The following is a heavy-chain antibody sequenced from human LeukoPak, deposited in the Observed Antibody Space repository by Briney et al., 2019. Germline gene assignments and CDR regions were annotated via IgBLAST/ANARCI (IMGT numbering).Heavy chain of an antibody. Sequence: AGSLRLSCAASGFTFSSYWMHWVRQAPGKGLVWVSRINSDGSSTSYADSVKGRFTISRDNAKNTLYLQMNSLRAEDTAVYYCARPGYSYGYYFDYWGQGTLVTVSS. CDR3: ARPGYSYGYYFDY. V-gene: IGHV3-74*01. D-gene: IGHD5-18*01. CDR2: INSDGSST. J-gene: IGHJ4*02. CDR1: GFTFSSYW.